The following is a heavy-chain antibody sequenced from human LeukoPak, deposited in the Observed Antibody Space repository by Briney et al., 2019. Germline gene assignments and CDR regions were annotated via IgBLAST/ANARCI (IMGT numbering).Heavy chain of an antibody. J-gene: IGHJ4*02. CDR2: INHSGST. D-gene: IGHD4-17*01. V-gene: IGHV4-38-2*02. Sequence: PSETLSLTCTVSGYSISSGYYWGWIRQPPGKGLEWIGEINHSGSTNYNPSLKSRVTISVDTSKNQFSLKLSSVTAADTAVYYCARGRMTTVDYWGQGTLVTVSS. CDR3: ARGRMTTVDY. CDR1: GYSISSGYY.